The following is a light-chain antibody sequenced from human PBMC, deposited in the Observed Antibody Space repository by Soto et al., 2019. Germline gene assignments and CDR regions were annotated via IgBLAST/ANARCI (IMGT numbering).Light chain of an antibody. Sequence: QSALTQPASVSGSPGQSITISCTGASSDIGSYDLVSWYQQNPGKTPRLIIYEVNKRPWGVSNRFSGSKSGNTASLTISGLQAEDEAAYYCCSYTSSNTLVFGGGTKLTVL. CDR2: EVN. V-gene: IGLV2-23*02. J-gene: IGLJ2*01. CDR3: CSYTSSNTLV. CDR1: SSDIGSYDL.